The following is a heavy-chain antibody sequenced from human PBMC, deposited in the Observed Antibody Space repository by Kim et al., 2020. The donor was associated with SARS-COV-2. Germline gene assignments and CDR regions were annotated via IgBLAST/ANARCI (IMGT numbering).Heavy chain of an antibody. V-gene: IGHV3-15*01. CDR1: GFTFSNAW. D-gene: IGHD6-19*01. CDR2: IKSKTDGGTT. Sequence: GGSLRLSCAASGFTFSNAWMSWVRQAPGKGLEWVGRIKSKTDGGTTDYAAPVKGRFTISRDDSKNTLYLQMNSLKTEDTAVYYCTTDFYGTAVAEGWYGMDVWGQGTTVTVSS. J-gene: IGHJ6*02. CDR3: TTDFYGTAVAEGWYGMDV.